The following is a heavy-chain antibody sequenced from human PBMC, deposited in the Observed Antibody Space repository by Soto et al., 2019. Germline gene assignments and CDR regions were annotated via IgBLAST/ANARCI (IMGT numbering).Heavy chain of an antibody. J-gene: IGHJ4*02. V-gene: IGHV1-69*01. CDR1: GGTFISYA. CDR3: ARDGRVRWLPDY. Sequence: QVQLVQSGAEVKKPGSSVKVSCKASGGTFISYAISWVRPAPGQGLEWMGGIIHIFGTANYAQKFQGRVTITADESTSTAYMELSSLRSEDTAVYYGARDGRVRWLPDYWGQGTLVTVSS. CDR2: IIHIFGTA. D-gene: IGHD5-12*01.